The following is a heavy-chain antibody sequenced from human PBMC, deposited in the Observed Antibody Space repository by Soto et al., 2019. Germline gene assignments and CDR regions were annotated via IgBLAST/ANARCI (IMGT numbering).Heavy chain of an antibody. D-gene: IGHD6-6*01. CDR2: IYHSGST. Sequence: SETLSLTCAVSGGSISSGGYSWSWIRQPPGKGLEWIGYIYHSGSTYYNPSLKSRVTISVDRSKNQFSLKLSSVTAADTAVYYCARVNARYNWFDPWGQGTLVTAPQ. CDR3: ARVNARYNWFDP. J-gene: IGHJ5*02. CDR1: GGSISSGGYS. V-gene: IGHV4-30-2*01.